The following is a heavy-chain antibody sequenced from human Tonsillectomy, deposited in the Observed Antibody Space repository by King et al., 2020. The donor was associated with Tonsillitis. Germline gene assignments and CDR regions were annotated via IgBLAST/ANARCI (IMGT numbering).Heavy chain of an antibody. J-gene: IGHJ3*02. V-gene: IGHV4-61*02. CDR2: IYTSGST. CDR1: GGSISSGSYY. D-gene: IGHD2/OR15-2a*01. CDR3: ARALYPSYAFDI. Sequence: VQLQESGPGQVKPSQTLSLTCTVSGGSISSGSYYWSWIRQPAGKGLEWIGRIYTSGSTNYNPSLKSRVTISVDTSKNQFSLKLSSVTAAYTAGYYLARALYPSYAFDIWGQGTMVTVSS.